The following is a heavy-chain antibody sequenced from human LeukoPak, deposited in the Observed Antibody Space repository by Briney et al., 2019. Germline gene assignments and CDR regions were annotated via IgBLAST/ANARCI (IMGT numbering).Heavy chain of an antibody. D-gene: IGHD2-2*01. CDR2: IIPILGIA. CDR3: ASTSDCSTTSCPNAFDY. V-gene: IGHV1-69*04. CDR1: GGTFSSYA. J-gene: IGHJ4*02. Sequence: ASVKVSCKASGGTFSSYAISWVRQAPGHGLEWMGRIIPILGIANYAQKFQGRVTITADKSTHTAYMELSSLRSEDTAVYYCASTSDCSTTSCPNAFDYWGQGTLVTVSS.